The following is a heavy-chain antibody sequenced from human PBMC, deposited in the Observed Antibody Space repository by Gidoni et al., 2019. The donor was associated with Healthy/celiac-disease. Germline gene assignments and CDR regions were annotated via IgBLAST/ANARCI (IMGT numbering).Heavy chain of an antibody. D-gene: IGHD6-6*01. CDR2: INPSGGST. J-gene: IGHJ4*02. CDR3: ARDREYSSSSYYFDY. CDR1: GSTFTGYY. V-gene: IGHV1-46*01. Sequence: QVQLVQSGAEVKKPGASGKVSCKHLGSTFTGYYMHWVRQAPGQGLEWMGIINPSGGSTSYAQKFQGRVTMTRDTSTSTVYMELSSLRSEDTAVYYCARDREYSSSSYYFDYWGQGTLVTVSS.